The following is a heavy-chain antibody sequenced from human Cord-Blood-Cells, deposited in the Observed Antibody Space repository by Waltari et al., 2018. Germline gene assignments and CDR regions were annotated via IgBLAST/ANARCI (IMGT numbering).Heavy chain of an antibody. J-gene: IGHJ3*02. CDR3: ARRRSQSGGSWYGAFDI. CDR2: IYYSGST. D-gene: IGHD6-13*01. V-gene: IGHV4-39*01. CDR1: GGSTSSSSYY. Sequence: QLQLQESGPGLVKPSEPLSLTCTVSGGSTSSSSYYWGWIRQPPGKGLEWIGSIYYSGSTYYNPSLKSRVTISVDTSKNQFSLKLSSVTAADTAVYYCARRRSQSGGSWYGAFDIWGQGTMVTVSS.